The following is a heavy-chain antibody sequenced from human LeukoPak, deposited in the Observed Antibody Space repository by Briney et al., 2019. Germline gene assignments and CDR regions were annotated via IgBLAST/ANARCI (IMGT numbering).Heavy chain of an antibody. Sequence: GASVKVSCKASGYTFTGYYMHWVRQAPGQGLEWMGWINPNSGGTNYAQKFQGRVTMTRDTSISTAYMELSRLRSDDTAVYYCARGGSWFGEARAVIFLDYWGQGTLVTVSS. CDR2: INPNSGGT. CDR1: GYTFTGYY. D-gene: IGHD3-10*01. J-gene: IGHJ4*02. CDR3: ARGGSWFGEARAVIFLDY. V-gene: IGHV1-2*02.